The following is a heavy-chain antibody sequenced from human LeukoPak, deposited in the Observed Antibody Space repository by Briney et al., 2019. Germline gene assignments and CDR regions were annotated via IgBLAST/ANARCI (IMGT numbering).Heavy chain of an antibody. J-gene: IGHJ3*02. Sequence: PSQTLSLTCTVSGGSISSGSYYWSWIRQPAGKGLEWIGRIYTSGSTNYNPSLKSRVTISADTSKNQFSLKLSSVTAADTAVYYCARDLRRITMVRGVIPNPFAFDIWGQGTMVTVSS. CDR3: ARDLRRITMVRGVIPNPFAFDI. CDR1: GGSISSGSYY. V-gene: IGHV4-61*02. D-gene: IGHD3-10*01. CDR2: IYTSGST.